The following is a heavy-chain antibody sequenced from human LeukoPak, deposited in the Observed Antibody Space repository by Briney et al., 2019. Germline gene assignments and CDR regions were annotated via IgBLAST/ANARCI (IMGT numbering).Heavy chain of an antibody. Sequence: GASVKVSCKASGYTFTGYYIHWLRQAPGQGLEWMGCINPDSGDTYYAQKFQGRVTMTRDTSITTAYMELSRLRFDDTAIYYCARRSRSSSLGDCFDPWGQGTLVTVSS. CDR2: INPDSGDT. J-gene: IGHJ5*02. CDR3: ARRSRSSSLGDCFDP. D-gene: IGHD6-13*01. CDR1: GYTFTGYY. V-gene: IGHV1-2*02.